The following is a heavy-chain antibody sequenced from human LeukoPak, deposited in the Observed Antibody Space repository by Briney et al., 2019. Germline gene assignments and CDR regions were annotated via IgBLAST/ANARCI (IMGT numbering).Heavy chain of an antibody. Sequence: GGSLGLSCAGSGFTFRNYAMYWVRQAPGRGLEWAAVVSFDGNTTFYSDSVKGRFAISRDNSKNTLYLEMNSLRPEDTAVYYCARFRAATTRFDYWGQGTLVTVSS. D-gene: IGHD1/OR15-1a*01. V-gene: IGHV3-30*09. CDR1: GFTFRNYA. J-gene: IGHJ4*02. CDR2: VSFDGNTT. CDR3: ARFRAATTRFDY.